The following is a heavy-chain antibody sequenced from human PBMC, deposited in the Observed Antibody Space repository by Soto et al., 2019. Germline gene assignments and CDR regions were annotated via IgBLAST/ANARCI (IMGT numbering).Heavy chain of an antibody. CDR3: ARPLYPGYCTDGVCYSYDY. J-gene: IGHJ4*02. D-gene: IGHD2-8*01. V-gene: IGHV5-51*01. CDR2: IFPADSEI. CDR1: GYTVTAYW. Sequence: PGESLKISCQRFGYTVTAYWIAWVRQMPGKGLEWMGIIFPADSEIRYSPSFRGHVTISADKSISTAYLQWSSLEASDTAMYYCARPLYPGYCTDGVCYSYDYWGQGTPVTVSS.